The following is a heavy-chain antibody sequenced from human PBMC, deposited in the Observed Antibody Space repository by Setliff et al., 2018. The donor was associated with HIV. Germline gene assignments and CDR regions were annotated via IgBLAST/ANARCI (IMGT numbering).Heavy chain of an antibody. CDR1: GHTSTTDD. D-gene: IGHD3-22*01. Sequence: ASVKGLCKASGHTSTTDDINWVRQATGQGLEWMGWMNPNSGNTGYAQKFKGRFTMTRNTSMSTAYMELISLTYEDTAVYYCARGTYHYDRRGFGEYFYFTDVWGKGTTVTVSS. CDR2: MNPNSGNT. V-gene: IGHV1-8*01. CDR3: ARGTYHYDRRGFGEYFYFTDV. J-gene: IGHJ6*03.